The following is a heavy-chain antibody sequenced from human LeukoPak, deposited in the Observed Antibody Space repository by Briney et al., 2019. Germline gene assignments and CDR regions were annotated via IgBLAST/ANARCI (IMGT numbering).Heavy chain of an antibody. CDR3: ARVSTAAAGSDY. CDR2: IKQDGSEK. CDR1: GFTFSRYW. J-gene: IGHJ4*02. D-gene: IGHD6-13*01. Sequence: GGSLRLSCAASGFTFSRYWMTWVRQAPGKGLEWVANIKQDGSEKYYVDSVKGRFTISRDNAKNSLYLQMNSLRAEDTAVYYCARVSTAAAGSDYWGQGTLVTVSS. V-gene: IGHV3-7*01.